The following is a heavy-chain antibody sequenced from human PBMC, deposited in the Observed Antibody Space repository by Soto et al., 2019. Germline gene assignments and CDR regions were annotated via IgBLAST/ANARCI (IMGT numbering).Heavy chain of an antibody. Sequence: EVQLVESGGGLVKPGGSLRLSCAASGFTFSSYSMNWVRQAPGKGLEWVSSISSSSSYIYYVDSVKGRFTITRDNAKNLLYLVMNSLWAEDAAVYYCARAWGSGCVFDYWGQRTLVTASS. CDR2: ISSSSSYI. CDR1: GFTFSSYS. CDR3: ARAWGSGCVFDY. V-gene: IGHV3-21*01. D-gene: IGHD3-16*01. J-gene: IGHJ4*02.